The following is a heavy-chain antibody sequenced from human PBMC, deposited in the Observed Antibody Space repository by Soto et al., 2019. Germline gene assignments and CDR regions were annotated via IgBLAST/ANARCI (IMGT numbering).Heavy chain of an antibody. CDR2: ISTYNGNT. D-gene: IGHD3-22*01. CDR1: GYTFTTCG. Sequence: QVQLVQSGAEVKKPGASVKVSCKASGYTFTTCGMRWVRQAPGQGLDWMGWISTYNGNTKYAERLQGRVTMTTDTTTSTAYMELRSLRSDDTAVYYCARGPTDYYDNSGDYFLDYWGQGTLVTVSS. J-gene: IGHJ4*02. V-gene: IGHV1-18*01. CDR3: ARGPTDYYDNSGDYFLDY.